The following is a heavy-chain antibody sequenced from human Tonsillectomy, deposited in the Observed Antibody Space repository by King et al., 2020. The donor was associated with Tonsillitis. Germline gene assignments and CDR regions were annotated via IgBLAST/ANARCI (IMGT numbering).Heavy chain of an antibody. CDR3: ARGYGSTNYNWFDP. V-gene: IGHV3-30-3*01. Sequence: QLVESGGGVVQPGKSLRLSCAASGFTFTSYVMHWVRQVPGKGLEWVAVVFYDGSKKYYADSVKGRFTISRDNSNNTIYLQMNSLRTEDTAVYYCARGYGSTNYNWFDPWGQGVLVTVS. CDR1: GFTFTSYV. D-gene: IGHD2-2*01. CDR2: VFYDGSKK. J-gene: IGHJ5*02.